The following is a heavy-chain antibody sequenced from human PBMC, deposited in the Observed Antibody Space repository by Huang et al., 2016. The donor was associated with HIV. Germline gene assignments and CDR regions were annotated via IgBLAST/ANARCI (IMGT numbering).Heavy chain of an antibody. V-gene: IGHV4-59*01. CDR2: IYYSGST. J-gene: IGHJ4*02. Sequence: QVQLQESGPGLVKPSETLSLTCTVSGGSISSYYWSWIRQPPGKGLVWLGYIYYSGSTNDNPSLKSRVTISIDTSKSQFSLKLRSLTAADTAVYYCARLDGYNYPFDYWGQGTLVTVSS. D-gene: IGHD5-12*01. CDR3: ARLDGYNYPFDY. CDR1: GGSISSYY.